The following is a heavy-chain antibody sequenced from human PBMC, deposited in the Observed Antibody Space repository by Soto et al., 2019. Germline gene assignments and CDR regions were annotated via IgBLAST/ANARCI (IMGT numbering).Heavy chain of an antibody. Sequence: QLQLQESGPGLVKPSETLSLTCTVSGGSISSSSYYWGWIRHPPGKGLEWIGSIYYSGSTYYNPSLKSRVTISVDTSKNQFSLKLSYVTAADTAVYYCASPYSGYDDGSAFDIWGQGTMVTVSS. CDR3: ASPYSGYDDGSAFDI. CDR2: IYYSGST. V-gene: IGHV4-39*01. J-gene: IGHJ3*02. D-gene: IGHD5-12*01. CDR1: GGSISSSSYY.